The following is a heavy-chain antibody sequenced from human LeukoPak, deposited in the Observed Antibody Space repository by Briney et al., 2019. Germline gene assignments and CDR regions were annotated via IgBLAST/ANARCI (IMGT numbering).Heavy chain of an antibody. D-gene: IGHD6-19*01. CDR3: ARDRVAVAGTRYFDY. CDR2: ISSSSSYI. V-gene: IGHV3-21*01. J-gene: IGHJ4*02. Sequence: GGSLRLSCAASGFTFSSYSMNWVRQAPGKGLEWVSSISSSSSYIYYADSVKGRFTISRDNAKNSLYLQMNSLRAEDTAVYYCARDRVAVAGTRYFDYWGQGTPVTVSS. CDR1: GFTFSSYS.